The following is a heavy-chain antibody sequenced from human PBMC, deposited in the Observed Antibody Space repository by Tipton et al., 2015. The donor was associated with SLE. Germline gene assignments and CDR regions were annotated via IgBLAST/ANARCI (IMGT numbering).Heavy chain of an antibody. Sequence: TLSLTCAVSGAPITSGAFSWSWIRQPPGKGLEWIGYIYHSGSAYYNPSLKSRVTISVDRSKNQFSLKVGSVTAADTAVYFCARGGITTPGTPYYYGVDVWGQGTTVTVSS. D-gene: IGHD6-13*01. J-gene: IGHJ6*02. CDR1: GAPITSGAFS. CDR3: ARGGITTPGTPYYYGVDV. CDR2: IYHSGSA. V-gene: IGHV4-30-2*01.